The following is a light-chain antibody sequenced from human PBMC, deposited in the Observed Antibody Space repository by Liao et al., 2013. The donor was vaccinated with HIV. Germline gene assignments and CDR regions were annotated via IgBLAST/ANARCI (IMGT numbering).Light chain of an antibody. CDR1: NIGGKS. Sequence: SYVLTQPPSVSVAPGKTARITCGGNNIGGKSVHWYQQKPGQAPVLVIYYDSDRPSGIPERFSGSNSGNTATLTISRVEAGDEADYYCQVWDSSSDVFGTGTKVT. J-gene: IGLJ1*01. CDR2: YDS. V-gene: IGLV3-21*01. CDR3: QVWDSSSDV.